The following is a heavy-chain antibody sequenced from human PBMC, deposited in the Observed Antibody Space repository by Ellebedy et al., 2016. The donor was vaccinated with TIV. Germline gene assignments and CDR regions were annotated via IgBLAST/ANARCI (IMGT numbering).Heavy chain of an antibody. CDR3: ARDLSTTVTTSRYYYYYGMDV. CDR2: ISSSRSTI. D-gene: IGHD4-17*01. V-gene: IGHV3-48*01. Sequence: GESLKISCAASGFTFSSYSMNWVRQAPGKGLVWVSYISSSRSTIYYADSVKGRFTISRDNAKNSLYLQMNSLRVEDTAVYYCARDLSTTVTTSRYYYYYGMDVWGQGTTVTVSS. CDR1: GFTFSSYS. J-gene: IGHJ6*02.